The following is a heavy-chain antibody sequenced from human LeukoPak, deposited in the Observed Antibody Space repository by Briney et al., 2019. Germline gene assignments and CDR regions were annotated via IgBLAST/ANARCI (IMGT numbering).Heavy chain of an antibody. CDR2: ISYDGSNK. CDR3: AKDAGFWSGYWDY. CDR1: GFTFSSYW. D-gene: IGHD3-3*01. Sequence: PGGSLRLSCAASGFTFSSYWMSWVRQAPGKGLEWVAVISYDGSNKYYADSVKGRFTISRDNSKNTLYLQMNSLRAEDTAVYYCAKDAGFWSGYWDYWGQGTLVTVSS. V-gene: IGHV3-30*18. J-gene: IGHJ4*02.